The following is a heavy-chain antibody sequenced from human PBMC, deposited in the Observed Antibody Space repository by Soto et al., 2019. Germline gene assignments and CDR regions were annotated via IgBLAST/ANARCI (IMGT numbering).Heavy chain of an antibody. V-gene: IGHV3-23*01. Sequence: GGSLRLSCAASGFTFSSYAMSWVRQAPGKGLEWVSAISGSGGSTYYADSVKGRFTISRDNSKNTLYLQMNSLRAEDTAVYYCAKVSYYGSGSYYRGLGYYYGMDVWGQGTTVTVSS. CDR3: AKVSYYGSGSYYRGLGYYYGMDV. D-gene: IGHD3-10*01. J-gene: IGHJ6*02. CDR2: ISGSGGST. CDR1: GFTFSSYA.